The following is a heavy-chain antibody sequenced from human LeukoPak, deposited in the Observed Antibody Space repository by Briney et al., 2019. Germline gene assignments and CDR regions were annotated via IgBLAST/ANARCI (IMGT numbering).Heavy chain of an antibody. V-gene: IGHV3-30*18. CDR2: ISYDGSNK. D-gene: IGHD3-10*01. Sequence: GRSLRLSCAASGFTFSSYGMHWVRQAPGKGLEWVAVISYDGSNKYYADSVKGRFTISRDNSKNTLYLQMNSLRAEDTAVYYCAKERELWFGELSHYFDYWGQGTLVTVSS. CDR3: AKERELWFGELSHYFDY. CDR1: GFTFSSYG. J-gene: IGHJ4*02.